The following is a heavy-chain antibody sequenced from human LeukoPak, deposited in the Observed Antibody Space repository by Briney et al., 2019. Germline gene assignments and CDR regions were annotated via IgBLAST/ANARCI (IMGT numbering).Heavy chain of an antibody. J-gene: IGHJ2*01. D-gene: IGHD4-17*01. CDR1: GFTFTSYG. CDR3: ARETPDYGDYSPGWYLDL. Sequence: ASVKVSCKASGFTFTSYGISWVRQAPGQGLEWMGWISAYNGNTNYAQKLQGRVTMTTDTSTSTAYMELRSLRSDDTAVYYCARETPDYGDYSPGWYLDLWGRGTLVTVSS. CDR2: ISAYNGNT. V-gene: IGHV1-18*01.